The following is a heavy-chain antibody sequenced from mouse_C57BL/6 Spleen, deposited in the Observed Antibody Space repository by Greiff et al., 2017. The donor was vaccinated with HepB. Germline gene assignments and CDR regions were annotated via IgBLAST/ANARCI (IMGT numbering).Heavy chain of an antibody. CDR3: ARDQDYGSSSYAMDY. CDR1: GFTFSSYA. CDR2: ISDGGSYT. V-gene: IGHV5-4*01. D-gene: IGHD1-1*01. Sequence: EVQVVESGGGLVKPGGSLKLSCAASGFTFSSYAMSWVRQTPEKRLEWVATISDGGSYTYYPDNVKGRFTISRDNAKNNLYLQMSHLKSEDTAMYYCARDQDYGSSSYAMDYWGQGTSVTVSS. J-gene: IGHJ4*01.